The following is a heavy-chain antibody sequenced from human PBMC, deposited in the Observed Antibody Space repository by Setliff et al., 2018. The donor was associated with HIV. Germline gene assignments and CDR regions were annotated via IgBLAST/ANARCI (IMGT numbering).Heavy chain of an antibody. J-gene: IGHJ4*02. V-gene: IGHV5-51*01. CDR1: GYSFTNYW. Sequence: GESLKISCKGSGYSFTNYWIAWLRQMPGKGLEWMGIIYPGDSDTRYSPSFQGQVTISADKSISAAYLQWSSLKASDTAMYYCARHGQYGTGSYYNRPFDFWGQGTLVTVSS. CDR2: IYPGDSDT. CDR3: ARHGQYGTGSYYNRPFDF. D-gene: IGHD3-10*01.